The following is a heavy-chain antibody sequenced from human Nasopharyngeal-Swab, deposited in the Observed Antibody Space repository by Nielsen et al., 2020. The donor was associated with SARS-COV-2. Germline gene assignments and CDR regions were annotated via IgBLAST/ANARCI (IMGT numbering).Heavy chain of an antibody. CDR2: IGSDYHNV. D-gene: IGHD3-9*01. V-gene: IGHV3-48*01. Sequence: GGSLRLSCAPSGFSFSIYGMSWVPQAPGKGLEWVSYIGSDYHNVHYADSVKGRFTISRDNAKNSLYLQMNSLRAEDTAVYYCARDTILTPDYWGQGTLVTVSS. J-gene: IGHJ4*02. CDR1: GFSFSIYG. CDR3: ARDTILTPDY.